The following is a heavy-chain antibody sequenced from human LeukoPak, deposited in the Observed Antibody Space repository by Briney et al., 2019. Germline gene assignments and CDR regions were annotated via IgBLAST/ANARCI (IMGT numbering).Heavy chain of an antibody. CDR3: ARDGGSYHIDY. D-gene: IGHD1-26*01. V-gene: IGHV3-74*01. CDR2: INSDGSST. J-gene: IGHJ4*02. CDR1: GFTFSSYW. Sequence: QPGGSLRLSCAASGFTFSSYWMHGVRQAPGKGLVWVSRINSDGSSTSYADSVKGRFTISRDNAKNTLYLQMNSLRAEDTAVYYCARDGGSYHIDYWGQGTLVTVSS.